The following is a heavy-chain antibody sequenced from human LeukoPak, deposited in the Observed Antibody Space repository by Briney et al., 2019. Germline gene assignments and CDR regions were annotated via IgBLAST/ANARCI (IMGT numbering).Heavy chain of an antibody. Sequence: GGFLRLSCAASGSTFDDYAMHWVRQAPGKGLEWVSLISWDGGSTYYADSVKGRFTISRDNSKNSLYLQMNSLRAEDTALYYCAKAGSSYSVYYFDYWGQGTLVTVSS. CDR3: AKAGSSYSVYYFDY. V-gene: IGHV3-43D*04. CDR2: ISWDGGST. CDR1: GSTFDDYA. J-gene: IGHJ4*02. D-gene: IGHD2-2*01.